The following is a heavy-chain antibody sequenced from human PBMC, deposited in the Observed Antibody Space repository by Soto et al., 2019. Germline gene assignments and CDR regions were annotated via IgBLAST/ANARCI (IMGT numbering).Heavy chain of an antibody. V-gene: IGHV1-3*01. D-gene: IGHD6-19*01. CDR1: GYTFTSYA. CDR3: ARGDSSGWYRVFDY. Sequence: QVPLVQSGAEVKKPGASVKVSCKASGYTFTSYAMHWVRQAPGQRLEWMGWINAGNGNTKYSQKFQGRVTITRDTSASTAYMELSSLRSEDTAVYYCARGDSSGWYRVFDYWGQGTLVTVSS. CDR2: INAGNGNT. J-gene: IGHJ4*02.